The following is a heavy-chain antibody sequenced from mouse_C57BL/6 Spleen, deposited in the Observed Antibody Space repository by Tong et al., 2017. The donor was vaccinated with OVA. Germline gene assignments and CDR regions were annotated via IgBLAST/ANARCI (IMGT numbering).Heavy chain of an antibody. V-gene: IGHV1-82*01. Sequence: VQLQESGPELVKPGASVKISCKASGYAFSSSWMNWVKQRPGKGLEWIGRIYPGDGDTNYNGKFKGKATLTADKSSSTAYMQLSSLTSEDSAVYFCANPIYYDYGAWFAYWGQGTLVTVSA. CDR3: ANPIYYDYGAWFAY. D-gene: IGHD2-4*01. CDR2: IYPGDGDT. CDR1: GYAFSSSW. J-gene: IGHJ3*01.